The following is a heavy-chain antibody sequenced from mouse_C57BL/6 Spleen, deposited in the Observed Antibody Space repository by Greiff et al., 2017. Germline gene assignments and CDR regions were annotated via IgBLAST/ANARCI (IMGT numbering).Heavy chain of an antibody. J-gene: IGHJ1*03. CDR1: GFTFSDYG. CDR3: ARPGYSNSYWYFDV. V-gene: IGHV5-17*01. D-gene: IGHD2-5*01. CDR2: ISSGSSTI. Sequence: EVMLVESGGGLVKPGGSLKLSCAASGFTFSDYGMHWVRQAPEKGLEWVAYISSGSSTIYYADTVKGRFTISRDNAKNTLFLQMTSLGSEDTAMYYCARPGYSNSYWYFDVWGTGTTVTVSS.